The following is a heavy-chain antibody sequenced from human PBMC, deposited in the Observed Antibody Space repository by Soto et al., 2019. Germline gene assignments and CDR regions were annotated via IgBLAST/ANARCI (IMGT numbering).Heavy chain of an antibody. CDR3: TTDGGNGDYAVDY. Sequence: EVQLVESGGGLVKPGGSLRLSCAASGFTFSNAWMNWVRQAPGKGLEWVGRIKSKTDGGTTDYAAPVKGRFTISRDDSKNPLYLQMNSLKTEDTAGYYCTTDGGNGDYAVDYWGQGTLVTVSS. J-gene: IGHJ4*02. CDR1: GFTFSNAW. D-gene: IGHD4-17*01. V-gene: IGHV3-15*07. CDR2: IKSKTDGGTT.